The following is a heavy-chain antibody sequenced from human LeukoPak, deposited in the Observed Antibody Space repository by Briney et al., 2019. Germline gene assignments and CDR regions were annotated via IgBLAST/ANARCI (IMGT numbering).Heavy chain of an antibody. CDR1: GYSIANGYH. J-gene: IGHJ4*02. CDR3: ARSEINDYMRF. D-gene: IGHD4-11*01. CDR2: IYQSGST. Sequence: SETLSLTCSVSGYSIANGYHWAWVRQPPGKRLEWPGSIYQSGSTYDNLSLKSRLTMSVDTSKNQFSLTMRAVTAADTALYYCARSEINDYMRFWGQGILVTVSS. V-gene: IGHV4-38-2*01.